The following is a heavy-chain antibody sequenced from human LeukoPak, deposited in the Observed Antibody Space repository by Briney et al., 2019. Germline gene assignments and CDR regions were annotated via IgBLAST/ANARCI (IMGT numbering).Heavy chain of an antibody. CDR3: ARGSCSSSSCYERLNGLDV. Sequence: GGSLRLSCAASGFHFSNYDMHWVRQATGKGLEWVSSFHTAGDTHYSGSVKGRFATSRENAKNSFYLQMNNLRAGDTAVYYCARGSCSSSSCYERLNGLDVWGQGTPVTVSS. D-gene: IGHD2-2*01. V-gene: IGHV3-13*01. CDR1: GFHFSNYD. J-gene: IGHJ6*02. CDR2: FHTAGDT.